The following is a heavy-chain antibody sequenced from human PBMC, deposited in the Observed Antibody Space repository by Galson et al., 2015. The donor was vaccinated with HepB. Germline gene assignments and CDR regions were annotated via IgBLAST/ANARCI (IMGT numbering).Heavy chain of an antibody. J-gene: IGHJ4*02. CDR3: ARGAAGGLKHFDS. V-gene: IGHV1-3*01. D-gene: IGHD6-13*01. CDR2: LNPGNGIK. Sequence: SVKVSCKASGYTFTTYAIHWVRQAPGQSLEWMGWLNPGNGIKKYSQRFQSRVAITRDTSASTAYMELRGLTSEDTAVYYCARGAAGGLKHFDSWGQGTLVTVSS. CDR1: GYTFTTYA.